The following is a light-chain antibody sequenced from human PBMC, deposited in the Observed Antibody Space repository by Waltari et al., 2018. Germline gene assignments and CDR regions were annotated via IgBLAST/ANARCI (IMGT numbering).Light chain of an antibody. CDR1: SSDVGGYNY. CDR3: SSYTSSSTRV. Sequence: QSALTQPASVSGSPGQSITISCTGTSSDVGGYNYVSWYQQHPGKAPKLMIYEVSNRPSGVSNRSAGSKSGNAASLAISGLQAVDEADYYCSSYTSSSTRVFGTGTKVTVL. CDR2: EVS. J-gene: IGLJ1*01. V-gene: IGLV2-14*01.